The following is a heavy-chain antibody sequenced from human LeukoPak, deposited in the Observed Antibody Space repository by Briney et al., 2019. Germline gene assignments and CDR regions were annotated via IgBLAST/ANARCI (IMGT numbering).Heavy chain of an antibody. Sequence: ASVKVSCKGSGYTFTKYAISWVRQAPGQGLEYMGWIDTNTGNPTYAQGFTGRFVFSLDTSVSTAYLPISSLKAEDSAIYFCANCYDSSGFFAYWGQGTLVTVSS. CDR1: GYTFTKYA. CDR3: ANCYDSSGFFAY. D-gene: IGHD3-22*01. J-gene: IGHJ4*02. V-gene: IGHV7-4-1*02. CDR2: IDTNTGNP.